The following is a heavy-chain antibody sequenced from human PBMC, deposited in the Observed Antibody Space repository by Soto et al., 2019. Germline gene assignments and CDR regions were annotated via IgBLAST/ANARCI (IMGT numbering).Heavy chain of an antibody. CDR2: IIPIFGTA. CDR1: GGTFSSYA. V-gene: IGHV1-69*01. J-gene: IGHJ4*02. D-gene: IGHD5-12*01. CDR3: ARAGIRRDGYNYDY. Sequence: QVQLVQSGAEVKKPGSSVKVSCKASGGTFSSYAISWVRQAPGQGLEWMGGIIPIFGTANYAQKFQGRVTITADESTSTDYMELSSLRSEDTAVYYCARAGIRRDGYNYDYWGQGTLVTVSS.